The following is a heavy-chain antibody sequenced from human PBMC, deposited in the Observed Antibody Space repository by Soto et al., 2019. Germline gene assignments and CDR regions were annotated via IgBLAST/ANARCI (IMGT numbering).Heavy chain of an antibody. V-gene: IGHV3-23*01. J-gene: IGHJ4*02. CDR2: ISGSGGST. D-gene: IGHD3-22*01. CDR1: GFTFSSYA. CDR3: AKDKTKSSGYFKRYFDY. Sequence: GGSLRLSCAASGFTFSSYAMSWVRQAPGKGLEWVSAISGSGGSTYYADSVKGRFTISRDNSKNTLYLQMNSLRAEDTAVYYCAKDKTKSSGYFKRYFDYWGQGTLVTVSS.